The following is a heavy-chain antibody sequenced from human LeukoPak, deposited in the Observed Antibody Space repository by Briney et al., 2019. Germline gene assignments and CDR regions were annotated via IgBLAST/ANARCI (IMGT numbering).Heavy chain of an antibody. J-gene: IGHJ4*02. CDR3: ARHVEGSLWFGELSPYYFDY. Sequence: ASVKVSCKASGYTFTGYYMHWVRQAPGQGLEWMGWINPNSGGTNYAQKFQGRVTMTRDTSISTAYMELSRLRSDDTAVYYCARHVEGSLWFGELSPYYFDYWGQGTLVTVSS. V-gene: IGHV1-2*02. CDR1: GYTFTGYY. D-gene: IGHD3-10*01. CDR2: INPNSGGT.